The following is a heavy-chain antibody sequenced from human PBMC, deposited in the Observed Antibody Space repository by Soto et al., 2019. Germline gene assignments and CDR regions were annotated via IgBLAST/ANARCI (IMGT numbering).Heavy chain of an antibody. J-gene: IGHJ4*02. CDR3: ARNISIFGVAR. D-gene: IGHD3-3*01. V-gene: IGHV4-34*01. Sequence: QVQLQQWGAGLLKPSETLSLTCAVYGGSFSDYYWSWIRQPPGKGLEWIGEINHSGSTNYNPSLKSRVTISIDTSKNQFSLKLNSVTAADTAMYYCARNISIFGVARGGQGTLVTVSS. CDR2: INHSGST. CDR1: GGSFSDYY.